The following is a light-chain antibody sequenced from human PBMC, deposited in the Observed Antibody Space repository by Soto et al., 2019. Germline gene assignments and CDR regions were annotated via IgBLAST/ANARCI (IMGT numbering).Light chain of an antibody. CDR2: GAS. CDR1: QSISTF. CDR3: QQTYSMQLT. Sequence: DIQMTQSPSSLSASVGDRVTITCRASQSISTFLNWYQQKPGKAPKLLIYGASNLQSGVSSRFSGSGSGTDFTLAICGLQPEDLAVYYCQQTYSMQLTFGQGTRLEIK. J-gene: IGKJ5*01. V-gene: IGKV1-39*01.